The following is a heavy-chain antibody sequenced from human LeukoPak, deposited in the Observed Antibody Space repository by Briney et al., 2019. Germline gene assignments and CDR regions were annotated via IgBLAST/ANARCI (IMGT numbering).Heavy chain of an antibody. Sequence: GALRLSCAASGFTFSSYAMSWVRQAPGKGLEWVSGIGGSGDSTYYTDSVKGRFTISRDNSKNTLYLQMNSLRAEDTAVYYCVRDGGVDRLGVAVTDGFDPWGQGTLVSVSS. CDR1: GFTFSSYA. CDR3: VRDGGVDRLGVAVTDGFDP. CDR2: IGGSGDST. J-gene: IGHJ5*02. D-gene: IGHD6-19*01. V-gene: IGHV3-23*01.